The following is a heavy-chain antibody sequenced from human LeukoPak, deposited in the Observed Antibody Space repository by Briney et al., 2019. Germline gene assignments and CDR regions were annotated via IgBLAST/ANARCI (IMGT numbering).Heavy chain of an antibody. J-gene: IGHJ6*02. Sequence: SETLSLTCTVSGGSISSSSYYWGWIRQPPGKGLEWIGSIYYSGSTYYNPSLKSRVTISVDTSKNQFSLKLSSVTAADTAVYYCARDPCSSTSCYRYPYYYYGMDVWGQGTTVTVSS. CDR2: IYYSGST. V-gene: IGHV4-39*07. CDR3: ARDPCSSTSCYRYPYYYYGMDV. D-gene: IGHD2-2*01. CDR1: GGSISSSSYY.